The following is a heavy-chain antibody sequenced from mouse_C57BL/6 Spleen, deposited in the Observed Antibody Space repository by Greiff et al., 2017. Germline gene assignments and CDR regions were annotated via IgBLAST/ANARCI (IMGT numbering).Heavy chain of an antibody. Sequence: SGPELVKPGASVKISCKASGYAFSSSWMNWVKQRPGKGLEWIGRIYPGDGDTNYNGKFKGKATLTADKSSSTAYMQLSSLTSEDSAVYFCARGTTPMDYWGQGTSVTVSS. D-gene: IGHD1-1*01. J-gene: IGHJ4*01. CDR1: GYAFSSSW. CDR3: ARGTTPMDY. V-gene: IGHV1-82*01. CDR2: IYPGDGDT.